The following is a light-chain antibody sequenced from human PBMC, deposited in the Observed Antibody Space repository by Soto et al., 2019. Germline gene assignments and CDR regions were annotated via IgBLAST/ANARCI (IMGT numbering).Light chain of an antibody. Sequence: ELVLTQSPATLSLSPGESATLSCRASRSVSSYLAWYQQKPGQAPRLLIYDASNRATGIPARFSGSGSGTDFNLTISSLEPEDFSVYYCQQRYNWPITFGQGTRLEIK. V-gene: IGKV3-11*01. CDR2: DAS. J-gene: IGKJ5*01. CDR3: QQRYNWPIT. CDR1: RSVSSY.